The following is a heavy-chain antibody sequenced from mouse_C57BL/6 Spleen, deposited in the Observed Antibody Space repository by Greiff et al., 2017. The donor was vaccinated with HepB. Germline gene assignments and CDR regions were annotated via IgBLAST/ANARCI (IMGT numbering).Heavy chain of an antibody. J-gene: IGHJ4*01. V-gene: IGHV5-9-1*02. CDR1: GFTFSSYA. CDR3: TRCGDYDALYAMDY. CDR2: ISSGGDYI. D-gene: IGHD2-4*01. Sequence: EVKVVESGEGLVKPGGSLKLSCAASGFTFSSYAMSWVRQTPEKRLEWVAYISSGGDYIYYADTVKGRFTISRDNARNTLYLQMSSLKSEDTAMYYCTRCGDYDALYAMDYWGQGTSVTVSS.